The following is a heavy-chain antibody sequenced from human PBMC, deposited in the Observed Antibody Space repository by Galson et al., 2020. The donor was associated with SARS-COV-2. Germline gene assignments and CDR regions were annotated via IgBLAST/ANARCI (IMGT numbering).Heavy chain of an antibody. CDR1: GFSLSTSGMC. Sequence: SGPTLVTPTQTLTLTCTFSGFSLSTSGMCVSWIRQPPGKALEWLALIDWDDDKYYSTSLKTRLPISKDTSKNQVVLTMTNMDPVDTATYYCARIAVAGNPLSYYYYYGMDVWGQGTTVTVSS. CDR2: IDWDDDK. V-gene: IGHV2-70*01. J-gene: IGHJ6*02. CDR3: ARIAVAGNPLSYYYYYGMDV. D-gene: IGHD6-19*01.